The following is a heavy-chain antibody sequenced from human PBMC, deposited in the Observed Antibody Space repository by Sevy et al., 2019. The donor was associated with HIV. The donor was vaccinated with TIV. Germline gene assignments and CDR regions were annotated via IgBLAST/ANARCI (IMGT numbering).Heavy chain of an antibody. CDR1: GFTFNDYA. CDR2: ITGRGDTT. Sequence: GGSLRLSCAASGFTFNDYAMSWVRQAPGRGLEWVSTITGRGDTTNYADSVKGRFTISRDNSKSTLYLQMNSLRAEDSAVYYCAKDHYTAVTIFGVITPGYYGMDVWGQGTTVTVSS. D-gene: IGHD3-3*01. CDR3: AKDHYTAVTIFGVITPGYYGMDV. V-gene: IGHV3-23*01. J-gene: IGHJ6*02.